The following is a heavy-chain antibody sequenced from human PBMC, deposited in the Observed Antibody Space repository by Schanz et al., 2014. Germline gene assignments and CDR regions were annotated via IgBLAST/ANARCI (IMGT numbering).Heavy chain of an antibody. CDR3: ARDRVSFVRGPLGVD. J-gene: IGHJ4*02. Sequence: QVQLVQSGGEVKKPGASVRVSCKASGYSFTDYAIHWVRQAPGQGLEWMGWISGDNGDTNYAPKFQDRVTMTTDTSTGITSLELRNLKSDDTAVYYCARDRVSFVRGPLGVDWGQGTQVIVSS. V-gene: IGHV1-18*01. CDR1: GYSFTDYA. CDR2: ISGDNGDT. D-gene: IGHD3-10*01.